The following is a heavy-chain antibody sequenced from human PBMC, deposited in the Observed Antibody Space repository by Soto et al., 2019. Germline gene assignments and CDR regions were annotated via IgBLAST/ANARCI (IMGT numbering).Heavy chain of an antibody. CDR3: ARAGSGSYQYYYYGMDV. D-gene: IGHD3-10*01. V-gene: IGHV4-31*03. CDR1: GGSISSGGYY. Sequence: SETLSLTCTVSGGSISSGGYYWSWIRQHPGKGLEWIGYIYYSGSTYYNPSLKSRVTISVDTSKNQFSLKLSSVTAADTAVYYCARAGSGSYQYYYYGMDVWGQGTTVTVSS. CDR2: IYYSGST. J-gene: IGHJ6*02.